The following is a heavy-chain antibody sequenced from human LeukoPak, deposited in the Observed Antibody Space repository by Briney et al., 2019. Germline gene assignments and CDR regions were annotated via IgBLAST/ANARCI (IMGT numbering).Heavy chain of an antibody. CDR1: GFTMSSYW. V-gene: IGHV3-7*01. CDR3: ASRVVTAIPDV. J-gene: IGHJ6*04. D-gene: IGHD2-21*02. CDR2: IKQDGSEK. Sequence: PGGSLRLSCAASGFTMSSYWMSWVRQAPGKGLEWVANIKQDGSEKYYVDSVKGRFTISRDNSKNTPYLQMNSLRAEDTAVYYCASRVVTAIPDVWGKGTTVTVSS.